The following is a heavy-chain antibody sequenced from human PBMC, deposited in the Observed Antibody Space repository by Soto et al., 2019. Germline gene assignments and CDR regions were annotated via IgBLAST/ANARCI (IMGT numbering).Heavy chain of an antibody. Sequence: GGSLRLSCAASGFTFSSYGMHWVRQAPGKGLELVAVIWYDGSNKYYADSVKGRFTISRDNSKNTLYLQMNSLRAEDTAVYYCARGSGGYCSGGSCFFDYWGQGTLVTVSS. D-gene: IGHD2-15*01. CDR2: IWYDGSNK. V-gene: IGHV3-33*01. CDR3: ARGSGGYCSGGSCFFDY. CDR1: GFTFSSYG. J-gene: IGHJ4*02.